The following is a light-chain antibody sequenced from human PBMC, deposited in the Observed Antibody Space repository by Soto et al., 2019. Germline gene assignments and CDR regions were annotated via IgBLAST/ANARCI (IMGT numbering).Light chain of an antibody. CDR1: SSDVGAYNS. J-gene: IGLJ2*01. CDR3: SSYTSISTVV. Sequence: QSALTQPASVSGSPGQSITISCTGTSSDVGAYNSVSWYQQHPGKTPKLMIYDVSNRPSGVSNRFSGSKSVNTASLTISGLQAEDEDDYFCSSYTSISTVVFGGGTKLTVL. V-gene: IGLV2-14*03. CDR2: DVS.